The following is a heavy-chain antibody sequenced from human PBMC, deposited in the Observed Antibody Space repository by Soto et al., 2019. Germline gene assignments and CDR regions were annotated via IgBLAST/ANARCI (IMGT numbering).Heavy chain of an antibody. CDR2: IYYSGAT. CDR3: ARDSPDASGALGGMDV. D-gene: IGHD3-10*01. CDR1: GGSISSGGYY. V-gene: IGHV4-31*03. J-gene: IGHJ6*02. Sequence: QVQLQESGPGLVKPSQTLSLTCTVSGGSISSGGYYWNWIRQHPGKGLEWIGYIYYSGATYYNPSLKSRVTISVDTSKNQLSLKLSSVTAADTAVYYCARDSPDASGALGGMDVWGQGTTVTVSS.